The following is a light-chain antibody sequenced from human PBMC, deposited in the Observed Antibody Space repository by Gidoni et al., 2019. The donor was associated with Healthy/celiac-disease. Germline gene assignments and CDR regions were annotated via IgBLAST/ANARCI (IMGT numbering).Light chain of an antibody. CDR2: DAA. CDR1: QIVSSY. CDR3: QQRSNWPPIT. Sequence: EIVLTQSPATLSLSPGERATLSCRASQIVSSYVAWYQQKPGQAPRLLIYDAANRATGIPARFSGSGSGTDFTLTISSLEPEDLAVYYCQQRSNWPPITFGQGTRLEIK. V-gene: IGKV3-11*01. J-gene: IGKJ5*01.